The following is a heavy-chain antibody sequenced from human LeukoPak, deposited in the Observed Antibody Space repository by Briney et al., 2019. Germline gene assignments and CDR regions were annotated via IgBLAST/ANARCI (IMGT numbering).Heavy chain of an antibody. D-gene: IGHD2-2*01. CDR2: IGPGSTTI. CDR1: GFTFSGYG. Sequence: GGSLRLSCAASGFTFSGYGLNWVRRAPGKGLEWVSYIGPGSTTIYYADSVKGRFTISRDNAGNSLNLRMNSLRDEDTAVYYCARELYQLLPDYWGQGTLVTVSS. V-gene: IGHV3-48*02. J-gene: IGHJ4*02. CDR3: ARELYQLLPDY.